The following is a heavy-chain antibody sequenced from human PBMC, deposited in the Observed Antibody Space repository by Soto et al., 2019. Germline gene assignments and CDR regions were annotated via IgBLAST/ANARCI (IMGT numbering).Heavy chain of an antibody. Sequence: ASVKVSCKASGYTFISYGMSWVRQALGQGLEWMGWISAYNGNTNYAQKVQGRVTMTTDTSTSTAYMELRSLRSDDTAVYYCARTNWNYGSYYYMDVWGKGTTVPVSS. CDR3: ARTNWNYGSYYYMDV. D-gene: IGHD1-7*01. CDR1: GYTFISYG. V-gene: IGHV1-18*01. J-gene: IGHJ6*03. CDR2: ISAYNGNT.